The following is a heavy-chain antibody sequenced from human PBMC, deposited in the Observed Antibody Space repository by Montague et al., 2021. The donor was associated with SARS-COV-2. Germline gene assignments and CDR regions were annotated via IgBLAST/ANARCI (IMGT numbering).Heavy chain of an antibody. CDR2: PQYKSKRYS. CDR1: GDSVAGHRGG. J-gene: IGHJ4*02. D-gene: IGHD6-19*01. CDR3: VRYSGWFYFDF. V-gene: IGHV6-1*01. Sequence: CAISGDSVAGHRGGSKEHTSAPPSHLQLLCRPQYKSKRYSDYAPSVRGRLTVNPDASKNEFSLELNYVTPEDTAVYYCVRYSGWFYFDFWGQGTLVTVSS.